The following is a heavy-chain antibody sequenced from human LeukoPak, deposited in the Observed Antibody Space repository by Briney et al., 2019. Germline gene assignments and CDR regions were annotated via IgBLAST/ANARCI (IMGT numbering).Heavy chain of an antibody. CDR1: GFSFSNYG. V-gene: IGHV3-30*02. CDR3: AKGILWFGESAFDY. D-gene: IGHD3-10*01. CDR2: IRYDGSNK. J-gene: IGHJ4*02. Sequence: GGSLRLSCAASGFSFSNYGMHWVRQAPGKGLEWVAFIRYDGSNKYYADSVKGRFTISRDNAKNSLYLQMNSLRAEDTAVYYCAKGILWFGESAFDYWGQGTLVTVSS.